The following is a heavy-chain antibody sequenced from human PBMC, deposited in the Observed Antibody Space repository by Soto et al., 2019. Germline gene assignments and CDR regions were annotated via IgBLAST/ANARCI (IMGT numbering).Heavy chain of an antibody. D-gene: IGHD1-1*01. CDR3: AGGQLARGDAFDI. V-gene: IGHV4-39*01. J-gene: IGHJ3*02. CDR2: IYYSGST. CDR1: GGSISSSSYY. Sequence: QLQLQESGPGLVKPSETLSLTCTVSGGSISSSSYYWGWIRQPPGKGLEWIGSIYYSGSTYYNPSLKSRVTISVDTSKNQFSLKLSSVTAADTAVYYCAGGQLARGDAFDIWGQGTMVTVSS.